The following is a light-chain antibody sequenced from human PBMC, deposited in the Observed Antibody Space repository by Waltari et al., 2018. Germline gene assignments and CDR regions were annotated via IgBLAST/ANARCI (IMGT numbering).Light chain of an antibody. CDR2: DAS. CDR3: QQYDNLPWT. CDR1: QDISNY. Sequence: DIQMTQSPSSLSASVGDRVPITCQASQDISNYLNWYQQKPGTAPKLLIYDASNLDSGVPSRFSGSGSGTDFAVTISSLQPEDIATYYCQQYDNLPWTFGQGTKVEIK. V-gene: IGKV1-33*01. J-gene: IGKJ1*01.